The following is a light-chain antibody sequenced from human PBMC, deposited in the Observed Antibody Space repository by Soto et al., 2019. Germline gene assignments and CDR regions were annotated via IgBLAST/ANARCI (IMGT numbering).Light chain of an antibody. Sequence: DIQMTQSPSFVSASVGDRVTITCRASQDIRNWLAWYQQIPGKAPKLLIYAASNLQSGVPSRFSGTGSGTDFSLTISSLQPEDFATYYCHQAFSFPRTFGQGTKVDIK. J-gene: IGKJ1*01. CDR2: AAS. CDR1: QDIRNW. CDR3: HQAFSFPRT. V-gene: IGKV1-12*01.